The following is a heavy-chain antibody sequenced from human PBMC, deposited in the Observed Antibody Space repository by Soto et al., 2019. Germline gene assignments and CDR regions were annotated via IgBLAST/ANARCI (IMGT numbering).Heavy chain of an antibody. CDR3: ARDRLEASYYYYGMDV. D-gene: IGHD1-1*01. Sequence: QVQLQESGPGLVKPSETLSLTCTVSGGSVSSGSYYWSWIRQPPGKGLEWIGYIYYSGSTNYNPSLKSRVTISVDTSKNQFSLKLSSVTAADTAVYYCARDRLEASYYYYGMDVWGQGTTVTVSS. V-gene: IGHV4-61*01. CDR1: GGSVSSGSYY. J-gene: IGHJ6*02. CDR2: IYYSGST.